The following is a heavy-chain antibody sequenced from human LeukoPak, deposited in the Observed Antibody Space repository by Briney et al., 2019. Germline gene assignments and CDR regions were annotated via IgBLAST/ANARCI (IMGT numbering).Heavy chain of an antibody. D-gene: IGHD1-26*01. Sequence: SETLSLTCTVSGGSISSYYWSWIRQPPGKGLEWIGYIYYSGSTNYNPSLKSRVTISVDTSKNQFSLRLTSVTAADTAVYFCARRSDSGSDDGEDYFDSWGRGTLVTVSS. V-gene: IGHV4-59*08. CDR1: GGSISSYY. J-gene: IGHJ4*02. CDR2: IYYSGST. CDR3: ARRSDSGSDDGEDYFDS.